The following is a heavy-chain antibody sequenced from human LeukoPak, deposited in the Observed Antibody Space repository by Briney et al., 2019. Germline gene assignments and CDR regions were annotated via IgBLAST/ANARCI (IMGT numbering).Heavy chain of an antibody. J-gene: IGHJ4*02. D-gene: IGHD6-19*01. CDR3: AKGVAGYYFDY. CDR1: GFIFSTYT. Sequence: GGSLRLSCEASGFIFSTYTMNWVRQAPGKGLEWVSTISGSGGNTCYADSVKGRFTISRDNSKNTLYLQMSSLRAEDTAVYYCAKGVAGYYFDYWGQGTLVTVSS. CDR2: ISGSGGNT. V-gene: IGHV3-23*01.